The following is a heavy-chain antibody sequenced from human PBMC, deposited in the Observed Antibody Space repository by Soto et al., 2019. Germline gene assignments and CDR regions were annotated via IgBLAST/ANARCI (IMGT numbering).Heavy chain of an antibody. CDR1: GGSISSSSYY. J-gene: IGHJ4*02. D-gene: IGHD1-7*01. Sequence: SETLSLTCTVSGGSISSSSYYWGWIRQPPGKGLEWIGSIYYSGSTYYNPSLKSRVTISVDTSKNQFSLKLSSVTAADTAVYYCARPHVSYNWNSEGGFDYWGQGTLVTVSS. CDR3: ARPHVSYNWNSEGGFDY. V-gene: IGHV4-39*01. CDR2: IYYSGST.